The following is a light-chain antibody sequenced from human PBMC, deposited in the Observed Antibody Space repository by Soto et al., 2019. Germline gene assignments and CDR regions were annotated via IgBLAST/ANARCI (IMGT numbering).Light chain of an antibody. CDR1: SSNIGAGYD. J-gene: IGLJ3*02. CDR3: QSYDSSLSGWV. Sequence: QSALTQPPSVSGAPGQRVTISCTGSSSNIGAGYDVHWYQQLPGTAPKLLIYGNSNRPSGVPDRFSGSKSGTSASLAITGLQAEGEADYYCQSYDSSLSGWVFGGGTKVTVL. CDR2: GNS. V-gene: IGLV1-40*01.